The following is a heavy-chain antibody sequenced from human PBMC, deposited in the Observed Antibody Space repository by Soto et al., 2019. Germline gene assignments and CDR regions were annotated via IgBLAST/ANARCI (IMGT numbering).Heavy chain of an antibody. CDR2: IYYSRST. D-gene: IGHD3-10*01. CDR1: GGFISSSSYY. V-gene: IGHV4-39*01. J-gene: IGHJ6*02. CDR3: ARPDGDDPGSPNYGMDV. Sequence: SETLSLTCTVSGGFISSSSYYWGWIRQPPGKGLEWIGSIYYSRSTYYNPSLKSRVTISVDTSKNQFSLKLSSVTAADTAVYYCARPDGDDPGSPNYGMDVWGQGTTVTVSS.